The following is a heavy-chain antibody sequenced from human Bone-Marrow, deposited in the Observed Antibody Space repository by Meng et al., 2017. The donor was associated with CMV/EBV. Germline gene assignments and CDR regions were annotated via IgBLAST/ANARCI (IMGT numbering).Heavy chain of an antibody. Sequence: ASVKVSCKASGYTFTSYGISWVRQAPGQGLEWMGWISAYNGNTNYAQKLQGRVTMTTDTSTSTAYIELRSLRSDDTAVYYCASVVSSSSPWYYYGMDVWGQGTTVTVSS. V-gene: IGHV1-18*01. J-gene: IGHJ6*02. D-gene: IGHD6-6*01. CDR2: ISAYNGNT. CDR3: ASVVSSSSPWYYYGMDV. CDR1: GYTFTSYG.